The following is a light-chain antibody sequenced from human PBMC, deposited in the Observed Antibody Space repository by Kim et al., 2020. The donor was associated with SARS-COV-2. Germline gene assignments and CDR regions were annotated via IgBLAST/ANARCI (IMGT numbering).Light chain of an antibody. CDR1: RSVTSY. Sequence: VTPGAIATLSCRASRSVTSYLAWDQQKPGHAPRLLIYVASTRATGTPARFSGSGSGTEFTLTISRLQSEDFAVYYCQQYNSWPRTFGQGTKVDIK. CDR2: VAS. J-gene: IGKJ1*01. V-gene: IGKV3-15*01. CDR3: QQYNSWPRT.